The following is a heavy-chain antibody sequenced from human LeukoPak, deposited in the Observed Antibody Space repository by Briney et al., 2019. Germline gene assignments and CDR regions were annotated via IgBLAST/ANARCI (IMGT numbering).Heavy chain of an antibody. CDR3: AKEKAIATINYGLDV. J-gene: IGHJ6*02. CDR2: IAYDGSNK. D-gene: IGHD1-1*01. Sequence: GGSLRLSCAASGFIFDTYGMLWVRQAPGKGLEWVAVIAYDGSNKVYADSVKGRFTISRDSSKNTLYLQMNSLRGEDTAVYYCAKEKAIATINYGLDVWGQGTTVTVSS. V-gene: IGHV3-30*18. CDR1: GFIFDTYG.